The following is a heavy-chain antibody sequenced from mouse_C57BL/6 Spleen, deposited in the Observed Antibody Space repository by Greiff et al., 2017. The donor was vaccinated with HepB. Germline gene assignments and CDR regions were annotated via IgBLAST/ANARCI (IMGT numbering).Heavy chain of an antibody. Sequence: EVQLQESGGGLVKPGGSLKLSCAASGFTFSDYGMHWVRQAPEKGLEWVAYISSGSSTIYYADTVKGRFTISRDNAKNTLFLQMTSLRSEDTAMYYCARPYYYYGSSSYAMDYWGQGTSVTVSS. V-gene: IGHV5-17*01. CDR1: GFTFSDYG. J-gene: IGHJ4*01. D-gene: IGHD1-1*01. CDR3: ARPYYYYGSSSYAMDY. CDR2: ISSGSSTI.